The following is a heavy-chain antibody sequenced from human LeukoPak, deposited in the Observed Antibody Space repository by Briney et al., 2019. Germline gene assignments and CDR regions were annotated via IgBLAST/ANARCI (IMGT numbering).Heavy chain of an antibody. V-gene: IGHV3-33*01. J-gene: IGHJ4*02. D-gene: IGHD2-2*01. Sequence: GTSLRLSCETSGFTFRDYGMHWVRQTPGKGLDWVAVIWYDEGRKYYADSVKGRFTISRDVSKNTLYLQMNSLRTEDTAVYYCARDDCSTTICLGYWGQGTLVSVSS. CDR3: ARDDCSTTICLGY. CDR2: IWYDEGRK. CDR1: GFTFRDYG.